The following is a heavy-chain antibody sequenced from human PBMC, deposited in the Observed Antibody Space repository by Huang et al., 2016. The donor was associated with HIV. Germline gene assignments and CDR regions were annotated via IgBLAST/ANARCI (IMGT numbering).Heavy chain of an antibody. CDR1: GGAFSSFP. CDR3: ARDPSGTTSGPNYYYYSGMDL. D-gene: IGHD3-10*01. CDR2: VIPGFGKP. J-gene: IGHJ6*02. Sequence: QEQLEQSGAEVKKPGSSMRVSCKTSGGAFSSFPISWVRQAPGQGLVWMVGVIPGFGKPTDAPRFQGRLTISADESTTTVYMELRSLRSDDTAIYYCARDPSGTTSGPNYYYYSGMDLWGQGTTVTVSS. V-gene: IGHV1-69*01.